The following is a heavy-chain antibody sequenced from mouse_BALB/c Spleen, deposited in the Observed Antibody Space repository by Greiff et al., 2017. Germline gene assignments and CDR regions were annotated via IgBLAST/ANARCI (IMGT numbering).Heavy chain of an antibody. CDR2: ISSGGSYT. CDR1: GFTFSSYG. Sequence: EVQGVESGGDLVKPGGSLKLSCAASGFTFSSYGMSWVRQTPDKRLEWVATISSGGSYTYYPDSVKGRFTISRDNAKNTLYLQMSSLKSEDTAMYYCARQYDYDGYFDYWGQGTSVTVSS. CDR3: ARQYDYDGYFDY. D-gene: IGHD2-4*01. V-gene: IGHV5-6*01. J-gene: IGHJ4*01.